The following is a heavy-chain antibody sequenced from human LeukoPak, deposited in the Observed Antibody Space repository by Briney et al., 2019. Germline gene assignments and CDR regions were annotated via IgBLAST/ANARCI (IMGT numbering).Heavy chain of an antibody. CDR3: ARHRRYSGSYLDY. CDR1: GDSISTYY. J-gene: IGHJ4*02. V-gene: IGHV4-59*08. D-gene: IGHD1-26*01. CDR2: IYYSGST. Sequence: SETLSLTCTVSGDSISTYYWSWIRQPPGKGLEWIGYIYYSGSTNYNPSLKSRVTISVDTSKNQFSLKLSSVTAADTAVYYCARHRRYSGSYLDYWGQGTLVTVSS.